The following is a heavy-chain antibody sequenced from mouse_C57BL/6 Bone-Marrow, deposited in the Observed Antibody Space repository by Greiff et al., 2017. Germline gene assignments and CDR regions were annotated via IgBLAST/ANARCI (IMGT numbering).Heavy chain of an antibody. V-gene: IGHV1-55*01. D-gene: IGHD2-1*01. CDR2: IYPGSGST. CDR1: GYTFTRYW. CDR3: ARKIYYGNYYFDY. Sequence: QVQLQQSGAELVKPGASVKMSCQASGYTFTRYWITWVKQRPGQGLEWIGDIYPGSGSTNYNEKFKSKATLTVDTSSSTAYMQLSSLTSEDSAVYYCARKIYYGNYYFDYWGQGTTLTVSS. J-gene: IGHJ2*01.